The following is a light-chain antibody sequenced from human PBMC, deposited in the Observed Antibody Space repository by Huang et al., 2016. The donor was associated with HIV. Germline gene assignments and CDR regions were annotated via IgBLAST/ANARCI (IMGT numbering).Light chain of an antibody. Sequence: EIIMTQSPATLSLSPGEGASLSCRANQSVATNLAWYLHRPGQSPRILIFGASTRASGLPGRFSGSGSGTQFTLTVSGLQSEDFAVYYCQQYHNWPYTFGQGTKLEI. CDR2: GAS. CDR1: QSVATN. J-gene: IGKJ2*01. CDR3: QQYHNWPYT. V-gene: IGKV3-15*01.